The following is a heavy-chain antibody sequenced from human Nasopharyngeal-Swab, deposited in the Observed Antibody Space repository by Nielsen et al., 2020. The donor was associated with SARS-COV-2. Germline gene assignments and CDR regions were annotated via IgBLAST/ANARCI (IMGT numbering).Heavy chain of an antibody. CDR2: IYSDGST. D-gene: IGHD6-19*01. Sequence: GESLKISCEASEFTVSSNYMSWVRQAPGKGLEWVSVIYSDGSTSYADSVKGRFTISRDKSKSTLYLQMNSLRTEDTAVYYCAGKDSNGWYRFWGQGTLVTVSS. V-gene: IGHV3-53*01. CDR1: EFTVSSNY. CDR3: AGKDSNGWYRF. J-gene: IGHJ4*02.